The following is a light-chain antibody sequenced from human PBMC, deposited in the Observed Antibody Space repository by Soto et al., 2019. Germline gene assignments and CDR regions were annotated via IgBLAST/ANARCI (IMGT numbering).Light chain of an antibody. CDR2: GAS. CDR3: QQYNNWPPMLT. J-gene: IGKJ4*01. Sequence: EIVMTQSPATLSVSPGERATLSCRASQSVSSNLAWYQQKPGQAPRLLIYGASTRATGIPARFSGSGSGTEFTLTISSLQSEDFAVYYCQQYNNWPPMLTFGGGNKVEIK. V-gene: IGKV3-15*01. CDR1: QSVSSN.